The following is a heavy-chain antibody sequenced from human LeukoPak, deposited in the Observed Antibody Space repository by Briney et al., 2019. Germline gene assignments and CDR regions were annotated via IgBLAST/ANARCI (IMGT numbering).Heavy chain of an antibody. CDR2: ISYDGSNK. CDR1: GSTFSSYA. J-gene: IGHJ4*02. CDR3: ARGNGYHLLDY. V-gene: IGHV3-30-3*01. D-gene: IGHD5-24*01. Sequence: QPGRSLRLSCAASGSTFSSYAMHWVRQAPGKGLEWVAVISYDGSNKYYADSVKGRFTISRDNSKNTLYLQMNSLRAEDTAVYYCARGNGYHLLDYWGQGTLVTVSS.